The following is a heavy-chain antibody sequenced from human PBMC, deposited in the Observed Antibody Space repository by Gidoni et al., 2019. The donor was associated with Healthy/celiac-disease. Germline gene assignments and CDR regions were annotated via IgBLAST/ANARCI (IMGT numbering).Heavy chain of an antibody. V-gene: IGHV4-39*01. Sequence: QLQLQESGPGLVKPSETLSLTCTVSGGSISSSSYYWGWIRQPPGKGLEWIGSIYYSGSTYYNPSLKSRVTISVDTSKNQFSLKLSSVTAADTAVYYCARQLPPNYYGSGSYYNRRYAFDIWGQGTMVTVSS. CDR2: IYYSGST. D-gene: IGHD3-10*01. J-gene: IGHJ3*02. CDR3: ARQLPPNYYGSGSYYNRRYAFDI. CDR1: GGSISSSSYY.